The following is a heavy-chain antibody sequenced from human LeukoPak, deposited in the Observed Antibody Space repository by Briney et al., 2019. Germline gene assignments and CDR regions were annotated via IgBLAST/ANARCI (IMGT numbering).Heavy chain of an antibody. Sequence: GRSLRLSCAASGFTFSSYSMNWVRQAPGKRLEWVSSISSTSTTIYYADSVKGRFTIFRDNAKNSLYLQMNSLRDEDTAVYYCARTYGSGTNFDYWGQGTLVTVSS. CDR1: GFTFSSYS. V-gene: IGHV3-48*02. J-gene: IGHJ4*02. CDR3: ARTYGSGTNFDY. D-gene: IGHD6-19*01. CDR2: ISSTSTTI.